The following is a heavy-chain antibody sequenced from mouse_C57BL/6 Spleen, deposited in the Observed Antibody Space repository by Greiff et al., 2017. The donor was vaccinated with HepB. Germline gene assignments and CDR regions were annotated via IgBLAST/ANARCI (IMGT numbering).Heavy chain of an antibody. V-gene: IGHV5-17*01. CDR3: ATSTVVAKGYAMDY. Sequence: EVKLVESGGGLVKPGGSLKLSCAASGFTFSDYGMHWVRQAPEKGLEWVAYISSGSSTIYYADTVKGRFTISRDNAKNTLFLQMTSLRSEDTAMYYCATSTVVAKGYAMDYWGQGTSVTVSS. CDR1: GFTFSDYG. J-gene: IGHJ4*01. D-gene: IGHD1-1*01. CDR2: ISSGSSTI.